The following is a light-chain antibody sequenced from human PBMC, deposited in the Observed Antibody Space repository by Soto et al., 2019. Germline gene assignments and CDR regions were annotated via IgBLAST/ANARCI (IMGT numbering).Light chain of an antibody. CDR3: QQYGSSPPIT. V-gene: IGKV3-20*01. CDR1: QSVSSSS. J-gene: IGKJ5*01. Sequence: EIVLTQSPGTLSFSPGARATLSRRPSQSVSSSSLVWYQHKPGQAPRLXXYGASSRATGIPDRFSGSGSGTDLTLTITRLEPEDFAVYYCQQYGSSPPITFGQGTRLEIK. CDR2: GAS.